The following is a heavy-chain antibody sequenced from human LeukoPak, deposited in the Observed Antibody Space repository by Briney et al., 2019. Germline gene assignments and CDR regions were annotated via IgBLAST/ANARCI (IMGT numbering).Heavy chain of an antibody. V-gene: IGHV3-23*01. CDR3: PKGDSSGWPYYFDY. CDR1: GFTFSSSA. D-gene: IGHD6-19*01. J-gene: IGHJ4*02. CDR2: ISNNGGYT. Sequence: PGGSLRLSCAASGFTFSSSAMSWVRQAPGKGLEWVSAISNNGGYTYYADSVKGRFIISRDNSKNTLYLQMNSLRAEDTAVYYCPKGDSSGWPYYFDYWGQGTLVTVSS.